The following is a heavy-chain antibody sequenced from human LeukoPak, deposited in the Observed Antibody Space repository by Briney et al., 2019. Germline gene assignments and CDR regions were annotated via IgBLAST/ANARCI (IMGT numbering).Heavy chain of an antibody. Sequence: SVKVSCKASGGTFSSYAISWVRQAPGQGLEWMGRIIPILGIANYAQKFQGRVTMTEDTSTDTAYMELSSLRSEDTAVYYCATSTPIVGATSGLDYWGQGTLVTVSS. V-gene: IGHV1-69*04. CDR3: ATSTPIVGATSGLDY. CDR1: GGTFSSYA. J-gene: IGHJ4*02. CDR2: IIPILGIA. D-gene: IGHD1-26*01.